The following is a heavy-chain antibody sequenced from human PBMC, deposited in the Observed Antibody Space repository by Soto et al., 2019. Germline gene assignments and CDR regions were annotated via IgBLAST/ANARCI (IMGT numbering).Heavy chain of an antibody. Sequence: LRLSCEASGFRFSNYDMSWVRQAPGKGLEWVSGVSASGSITSYADSAKGRFTISRDNAKNSMFLQMNSLRAEDTAVYFCAKGDCSGGRCYRGFDYWGQGTLVTVSS. J-gene: IGHJ4*02. D-gene: IGHD2-15*01. V-gene: IGHV3-23*01. CDR3: AKGDCSGGRCYRGFDY. CDR2: VSASGSIT. CDR1: GFRFSNYD.